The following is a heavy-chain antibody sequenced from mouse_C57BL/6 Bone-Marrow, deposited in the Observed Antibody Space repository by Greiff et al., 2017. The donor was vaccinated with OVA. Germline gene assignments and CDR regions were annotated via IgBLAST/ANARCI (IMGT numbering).Heavy chain of an antibody. CDR1: GYTFTSYG. J-gene: IGHJ1*03. Sequence: VKLVESGAELARPGASVKLSCKASGYTFTSYGISWVKQRTGQGLEWIGEIYPRSGNTYYNEKFKGKATLTADKSSSTAYMELRSLTSEDSAVYFCAIYYYGSSPYWYFDVWGTGTTVTVSS. D-gene: IGHD1-1*01. V-gene: IGHV1-81*01. CDR3: AIYYYGSSPYWYFDV. CDR2: IYPRSGNT.